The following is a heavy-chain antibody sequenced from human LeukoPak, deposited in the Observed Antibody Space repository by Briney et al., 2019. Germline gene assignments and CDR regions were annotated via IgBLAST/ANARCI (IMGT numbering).Heavy chain of an antibody. J-gene: IGHJ2*01. Sequence: SETLSPTCTVSGGSISSSSYYWGWIRQPPGKGLEWIGSIYYSGSTYYNPSLKSRVTISVDTSKNQFSLKLSSVTAADTAVYYCARCAVRASWYFDLWGRGTLVTVSS. D-gene: IGHD3-10*01. CDR3: ARCAVRASWYFDL. CDR2: IYYSGST. V-gene: IGHV4-39*01. CDR1: GGSISSSSYY.